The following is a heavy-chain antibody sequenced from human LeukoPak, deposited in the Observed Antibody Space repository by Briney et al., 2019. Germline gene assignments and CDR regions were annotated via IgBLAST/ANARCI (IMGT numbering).Heavy chain of an antibody. J-gene: IGHJ4*02. CDR2: INPNSGGT. V-gene: IGHV1-2*04. Sequence: ASVKVSCKASGYTFTGYYMHWVRQAPGQGLEWMGWINPNSGGTNYAQKFQGWVTMTRDTSISTAYMGLSRLRSDDTAVYYCARDRGSGYDYEDYWGQGTLVTVSS. CDR1: GYTFTGYY. CDR3: ARDRGSGYDYEDY. D-gene: IGHD5-12*01.